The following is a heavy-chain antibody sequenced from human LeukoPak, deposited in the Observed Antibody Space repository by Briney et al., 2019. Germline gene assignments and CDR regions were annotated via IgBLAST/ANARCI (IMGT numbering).Heavy chain of an antibody. V-gene: IGHV1-69*04. Sequence: SVKVSCKASGGTFSSYAISWVRQAPGQGLEWMGRIIPIFGIANYAQKFQGRVTITADKSTSTAYMELSSLRSEDTAVYYCARVGMFSWYGPRYFQHWGQGTLVTVSS. CDR1: GGTFSSYA. CDR3: ARVGMFSWYGPRYFQH. J-gene: IGHJ1*01. D-gene: IGHD6-13*01. CDR2: IIPIFGIA.